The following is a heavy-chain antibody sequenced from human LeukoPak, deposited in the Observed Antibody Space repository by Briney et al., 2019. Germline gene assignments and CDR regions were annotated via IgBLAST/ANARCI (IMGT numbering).Heavy chain of an antibody. CDR1: GYTFTGYY. CDR3: ARDGHGGNSFDY. D-gene: IGHD4-23*01. V-gene: IGHV1-2*02. CDR2: INANSGGT. Sequence: GASVKVSLKASGYTFTGYYMHWVRQAPGQGLEWMGWINANSGGTDYAQKFQDRVTMTRDTSISTAYMELSRLRSDDTAVYYCARDGHGGNSFDYWGQGTLVTVSS. J-gene: IGHJ4*02.